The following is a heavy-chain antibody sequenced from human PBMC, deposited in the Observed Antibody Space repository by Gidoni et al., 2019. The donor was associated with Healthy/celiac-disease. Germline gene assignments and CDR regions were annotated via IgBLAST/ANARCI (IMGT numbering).Heavy chain of an antibody. CDR3: ARVVGGSRVVTATYYFDY. J-gene: IGHJ4*02. CDR1: GGSISSYY. Sequence: QVQLQESGPGLVKPSETLSLTCTVPGGSISSYYWSWIRQPPGKGLEWIGYIYYSGSTNYNPYLKSRVTISVDTSKNQFSLKLSSVTAADTAVYYCARVVGGSRVVTATYYFDYWGQGTLVTVSS. CDR2: IYYSGST. D-gene: IGHD2-21*02. V-gene: IGHV4-59*01.